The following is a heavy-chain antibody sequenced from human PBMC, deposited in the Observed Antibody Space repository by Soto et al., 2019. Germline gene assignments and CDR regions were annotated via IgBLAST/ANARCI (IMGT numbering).Heavy chain of an antibody. Sequence: SETLSLTCAVSGGSISSSNWWSWVRQPPGKGLEWIGEIYHSGSTNYNPSLKSRVTISVDKSKNQFSLKLSSVTAEDTAVYYCARDMPISTSGNYPYYFGYWGQGALVIVSS. J-gene: IGHJ4*02. CDR3: ARDMPISTSGNYPYYFGY. V-gene: IGHV4-4*02. D-gene: IGHD3-10*01. CDR1: GGSISSSNW. CDR2: IYHSGST.